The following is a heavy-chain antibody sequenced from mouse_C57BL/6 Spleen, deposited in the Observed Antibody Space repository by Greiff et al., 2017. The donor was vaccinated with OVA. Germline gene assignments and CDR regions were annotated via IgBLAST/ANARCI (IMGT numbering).Heavy chain of an antibody. J-gene: IGHJ3*01. V-gene: IGHV1-61*01. D-gene: IGHD2-4*01. CDR2: IYPSDSET. CDR3: ARRDYDYAWFAY. CDR1: GYTFTSYW. Sequence: QVQLQQPGAELVRPGSSVKLSCKASGYTFTSYWMDWVKQRPGQGLEWIGNIYPSDSETHYNQKFKDKATLTVDKSSSTAYMQLSSLTSEDSAVDYCARRDYDYAWFAYWGQGTLVTVSA.